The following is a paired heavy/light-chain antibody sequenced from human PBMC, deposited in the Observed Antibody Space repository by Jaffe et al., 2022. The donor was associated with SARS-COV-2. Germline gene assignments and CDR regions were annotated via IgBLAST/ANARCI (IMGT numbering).Heavy chain of an antibody. J-gene: IGHJ4*02. CDR2: IYYSGST. D-gene: IGHD6-13*01. CDR3: ARHHQQLSPLGPSGSSWVFLNYIFDY. V-gene: IGHV4-59*08. Sequence: QVQLQESGPGLVKPSETLSLTCTVSGGSISSYYWSWIRQPPGKGLEWIGYIYYSGSTNYNPSLKSRVTISVDTSKNQFSLKLSSVTAADTAVYYCARHHQQLSPLGPSGSSWVFLNYIFDYWGQGTLVTVSS. CDR1: GGSISSYY.
Light chain of an antibody. J-gene: IGKJ5*01. CDR2: DAS. Sequence: DIQMTQSPSSLSASVGDRVTITCQASQDISNYLNWYQQKPGKAPKLLIYDASNLETGVPSRFSGSGSGTDFTFTISSLQPEDIATYYCQQYDNLITFGQGTRLEIK. CDR1: QDISNY. V-gene: IGKV1-33*01. CDR3: QQYDNLIT.